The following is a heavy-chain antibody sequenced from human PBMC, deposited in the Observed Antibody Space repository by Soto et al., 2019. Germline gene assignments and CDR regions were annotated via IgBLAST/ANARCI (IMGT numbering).Heavy chain of an antibody. CDR3: ARVIPGAQAWFDP. J-gene: IGHJ5*02. CDR2: ISAYTDDP. V-gene: IGHV1-18*01. CDR1: GKTFTNFG. Sequence: GSVKEYFKAYGKTFTNFGFTWVRQAPGQGLEWMGWISAYTDDPNYAQKFQGRVTMTIDTSTSTAYLDLRSLTSEDAAVYHCARVIPGAQAWFDPWGQGTLVTVSS. D-gene: IGHD2-2*01.